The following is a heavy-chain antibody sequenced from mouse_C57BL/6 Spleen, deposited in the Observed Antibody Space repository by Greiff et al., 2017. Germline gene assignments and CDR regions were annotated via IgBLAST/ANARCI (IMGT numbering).Heavy chain of an antibody. CDR1: GYTFTDYY. CDR3: ARAFYYDYGGYFDV. J-gene: IGHJ1*03. CDR2: INPNNGGT. D-gene: IGHD2-4*01. Sequence: EVQLQQSGPELVKPGASVKISCKASGYTFTDYYMNWVKQSHGKSLEWIGDINPNNGGTSYNQKFKGKATLTVDKSSSTAYMELRSLTSEDSAVYYCARAFYYDYGGYFDVWGTGTTVTVSS. V-gene: IGHV1-26*01.